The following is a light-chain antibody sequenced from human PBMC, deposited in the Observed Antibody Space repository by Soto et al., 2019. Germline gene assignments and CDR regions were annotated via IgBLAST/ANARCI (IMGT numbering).Light chain of an antibody. CDR2: LNSDGSH. CDR1: SGHSSYA. Sequence: QAVVTQSPSASASLGASVKLTCTLSSGHSSYAIAWHQQQPEKGPRYLMKLNSDGSHSKGDGIPDRFSGSSSGAERYLTISSLQSEDDADYYCQTWGTGIWVFGGGTKLTVL. V-gene: IGLV4-69*01. CDR3: QTWGTGIWV. J-gene: IGLJ3*02.